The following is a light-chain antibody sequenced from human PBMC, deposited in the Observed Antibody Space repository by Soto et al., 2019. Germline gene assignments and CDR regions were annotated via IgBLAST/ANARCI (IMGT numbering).Light chain of an antibody. J-gene: IGKJ5*01. V-gene: IGKV3-11*01. CDR1: LSISNS. CDR2: DAS. CDR3: QQRSNWQT. Sequence: EIVLTQSPATLSLSPGDSATLSCRASLSISNSLAWYQQKPGQAPRLLIYDASNRATGIPARFSGSGSGTDFTLTISSLEPEDFAVYYCQQRSNWQTFGQGTRLEIK.